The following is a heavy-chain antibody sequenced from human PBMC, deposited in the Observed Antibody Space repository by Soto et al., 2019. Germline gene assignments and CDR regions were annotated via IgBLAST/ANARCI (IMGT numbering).Heavy chain of an antibody. CDR2: MNEYGSER. CDR3: ARDGTVRETGYSSSWYGIGDY. V-gene: IGHV3-7*01. D-gene: IGHD6-13*01. Sequence: PGGSLRLSCSASGFIFSSYWMSWLRQAPGKGLEWVASMNEYGSERYYVDSVKGRFTISRDNAKNSLYLQMNSLRAEDTAVYYCARDGTVRETGYSSSWYGIGDYWGQGTLVTVSS. J-gene: IGHJ4*02. CDR1: GFIFSSYW.